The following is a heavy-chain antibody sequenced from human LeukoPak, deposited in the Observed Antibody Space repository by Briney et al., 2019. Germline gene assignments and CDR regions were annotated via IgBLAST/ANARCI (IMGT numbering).Heavy chain of an antibody. CDR3: ARDSGSYQHYYYYYGMDV. CDR2: ISSSGSTI. J-gene: IGHJ6*02. CDR1: GFTFSDYY. Sequence: PGGSLRLSCAASGFTFSDYYMSWIRQAPGKGLEWVSYISSSGSTIYYAGSVKGRFTISRDNAKNSLYLQMNSLRAEDTAVYYCARDSGSYQHYYYYYGMDVWGQGTTVTVSS. V-gene: IGHV3-11*01. D-gene: IGHD1-26*01.